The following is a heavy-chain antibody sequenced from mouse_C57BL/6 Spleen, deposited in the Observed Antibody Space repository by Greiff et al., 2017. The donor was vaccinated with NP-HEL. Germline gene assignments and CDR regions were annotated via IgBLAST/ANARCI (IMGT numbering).Heavy chain of an antibody. Sequence: EVMLVESGGGLVQPGGSMKLSCAASGFTFSDAWMDWVRQSPEKGLEWVAEIRNKANNHATYYAESVKGRFTISRDDSKSSVYLQMNSLRAEDTGIYYCTGGSSFYAMDYWGQGTSVTVSS. J-gene: IGHJ4*01. CDR2: IRNKANNHAT. CDR3: TGGSSFYAMDY. CDR1: GFTFSDAW. D-gene: IGHD1-1*01. V-gene: IGHV6-6*01.